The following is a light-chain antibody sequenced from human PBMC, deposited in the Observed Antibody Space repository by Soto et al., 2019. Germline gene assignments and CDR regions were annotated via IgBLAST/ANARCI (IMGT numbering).Light chain of an antibody. CDR2: GAS. V-gene: IGKV1-9*01. J-gene: IGKJ2*01. CDR3: QQYNNYPRT. Sequence: DIQVTQSPSFLSASVGDRVTITCRASQGISRYLAWYQQKPGRAPKLLIYGASTLQSGVPSRFSGSGSGTEFTLTVSSLQPEDFVTYYCQQYNNYPRTFGQGTKLEIK. CDR1: QGISRY.